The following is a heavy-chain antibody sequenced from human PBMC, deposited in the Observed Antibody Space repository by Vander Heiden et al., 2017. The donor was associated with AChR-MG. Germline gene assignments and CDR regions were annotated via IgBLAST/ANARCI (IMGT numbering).Heavy chain of an antibody. J-gene: IGHJ4*02. CDR1: GGTFSSYE. Sequence: VQLVESGAGLVQPGGSLRPSCAASGGTFSSYEMNWVRQPPGKGLEGVSYNSSSGSTIYDADYVKGRITISRDNAKNSLYLQMNSQRAEDTAVYYGARDYGGNSDYWGQGTLVTVSS. V-gene: IGHV3-48*03. CDR2: NSSSGSTI. CDR3: ARDYGGNSDY. D-gene: IGHD4-17*01.